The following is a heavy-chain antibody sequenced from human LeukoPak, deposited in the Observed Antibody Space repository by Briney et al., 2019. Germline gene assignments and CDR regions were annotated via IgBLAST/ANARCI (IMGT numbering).Heavy chain of an antibody. CDR1: GYSFTNYW. J-gene: IGHJ4*02. D-gene: IGHD1-1*01. V-gene: IGHV5-51*01. CDR3: ARAWNFDY. Sequence: GESLKISCKGSGYSFTNYWIAWVRQMPGRGLEWMVIINPSDSDTRYSPSFQGQVTISADKSISTSYLQWSSLKASDSAMYYCARAWNFDYWGQGTLVTVSS. CDR2: INPSDSDT.